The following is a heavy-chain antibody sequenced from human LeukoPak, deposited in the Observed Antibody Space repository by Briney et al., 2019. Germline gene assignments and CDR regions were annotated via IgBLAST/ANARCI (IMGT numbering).Heavy chain of an antibody. V-gene: IGHV3-21*01. J-gene: IGHJ4*02. Sequence: GGSLRLSCAASGFAFSTYSMNWVRQAPGKGLEWVSSISSSSSYIYYADSVKGRFTISRDNAKNSLYLQMNSLRAEDTAVYYCARDSDSSGYCDYWGQGTLVTVSS. CDR2: ISSSSSYI. CDR3: ARDSDSSGYCDY. CDR1: GFAFSTYS. D-gene: IGHD3-22*01.